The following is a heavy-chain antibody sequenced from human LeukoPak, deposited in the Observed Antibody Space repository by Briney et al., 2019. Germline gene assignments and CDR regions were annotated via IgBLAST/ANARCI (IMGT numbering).Heavy chain of an antibody. D-gene: IGHD2-2*01. J-gene: IGHJ4*02. CDR1: GFTFDDYA. CDR3: AKDIRPKAAAMYYFDY. V-gene: IGHV3-9*01. CDR2: ISGSI. Sequence: GGSLRLSCAASGFTFDDYAMHWVRQAPGKGLEWVSGISGSIGYADSVEGRFTISRDNAKNSLYLQMNSLRAEDTALYYCAKDIRPKAAAMYYFDYWGQGTLVTVSS.